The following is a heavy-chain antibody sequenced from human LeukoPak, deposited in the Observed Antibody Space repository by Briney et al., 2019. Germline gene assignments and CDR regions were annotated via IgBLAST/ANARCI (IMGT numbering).Heavy chain of an antibody. CDR1: GYTFIDYY. V-gene: IGHV1-2*02. Sequence: ASVKVSCKASGYTFIDYYMYWVRQAPGQGREYMGWINPNNGGTNYAQKFQGRVTLTRDTSINTANMELSRLRSDDTAVYYCARMRELWFGELLYAMDVWGQGTTVTVSS. CDR2: INPNNGGT. J-gene: IGHJ6*02. CDR3: ARMRELWFGELLYAMDV. D-gene: IGHD3-10*01.